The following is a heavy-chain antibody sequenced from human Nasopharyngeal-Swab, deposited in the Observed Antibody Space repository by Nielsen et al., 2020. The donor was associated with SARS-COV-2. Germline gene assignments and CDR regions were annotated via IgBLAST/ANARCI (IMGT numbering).Heavy chain of an antibody. D-gene: IGHD3-10*01. CDR3: AKEHTGGSIYYYYYYMDV. V-gene: IGHV3-30*18. J-gene: IGHJ6*03. CDR2: ISYDGSNK. Sequence: QAPGKGLEWVAVISYDGSNKYYADSVKGRFTISRDNSKNTLYLQMNSLRAEDTAVYYCAKEHTGGSIYYYYYYMDVWGKGTTVTVSS.